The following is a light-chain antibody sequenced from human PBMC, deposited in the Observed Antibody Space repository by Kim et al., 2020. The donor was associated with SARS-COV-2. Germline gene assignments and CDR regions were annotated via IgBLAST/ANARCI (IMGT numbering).Light chain of an antibody. CDR3: ATWDDSLTGPV. CDR1: RSNIGRNS. Sequence: GQRVTISCTGSRSNIGRNSVTSYHLHPRTAPKLLIYNDDERPSGVPARRSGSKSGTSASLAISGLQSADEAHYYCATWDDSLTGPVFGGGTQLTVL. J-gene: IGLJ3*02. CDR2: NDD. V-gene: IGLV1-44*01.